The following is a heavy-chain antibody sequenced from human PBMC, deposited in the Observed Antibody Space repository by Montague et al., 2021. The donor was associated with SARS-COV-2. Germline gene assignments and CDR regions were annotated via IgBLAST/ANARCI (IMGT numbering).Heavy chain of an antibody. CDR1: GGSFSGYY. J-gene: IGHJ6*02. CDR3: ARGRRILLWFGELFPEGDYYGMDV. V-gene: IGHV4-34*01. D-gene: IGHD3-10*01. CDR2: INHSGNT. Sequence: SETLSLTCAVYGGSFSGYYWSWIRQPPRKGLEWIGEINHSGNTNYNPSLKSRVTISVDTPKNQFSLKLSSVTAADTAVYYCARGRRILLWFGELFPEGDYYGMDVWGQGTTVTVSS.